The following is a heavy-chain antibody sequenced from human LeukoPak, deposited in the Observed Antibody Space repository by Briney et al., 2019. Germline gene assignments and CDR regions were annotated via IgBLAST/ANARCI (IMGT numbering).Heavy chain of an antibody. Sequence: SETLSLTCTVSGGSISSYYWRWIRQPAGKGLEWIGRIYTSGSTNYNPSLKSRVTMSVDTSKNQFSLKLSSVTAADTAVYYCARSPYLSGYVDYWGQGTLVTVSS. D-gene: IGHD3-3*01. V-gene: IGHV4-4*07. CDR2: IYTSGST. CDR3: ARSPYLSGYVDY. J-gene: IGHJ4*02. CDR1: GGSISSYY.